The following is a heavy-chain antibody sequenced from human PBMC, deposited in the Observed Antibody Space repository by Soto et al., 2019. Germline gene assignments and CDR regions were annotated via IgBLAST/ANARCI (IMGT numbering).Heavy chain of an antibody. CDR1: GYTFTGYY. V-gene: IGHV1-2*04. D-gene: IGHD3-10*01. J-gene: IGHJ4*02. Sequence: QVQLVQSGAEVKKPGASVKVSCKASGYTFTGYYMHWVRQAPGQGLEWMGWINPNSGGTNYAQKFQGWVTMTRDTSISKAHMELSRLRSDATAVYYCARDARGDEAPMDYWGQGTLVTVCS. CDR2: INPNSGGT. CDR3: ARDARGDEAPMDY.